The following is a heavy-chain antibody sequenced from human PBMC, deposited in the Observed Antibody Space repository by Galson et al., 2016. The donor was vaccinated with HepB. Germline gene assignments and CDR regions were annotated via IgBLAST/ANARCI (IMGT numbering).Heavy chain of an antibody. CDR2: ISHLGTT. Sequence: TLSLTCAVSGGSISSGGYFWSWLRQSPAKGLEWIGEISHLGTTNYNPSLKSRVTISVDTSTRQISLNMTSVTAADTSVYYCARPRRNYNDRRGYYSLWGQGTLVTVSS. CDR1: GGSISSGGYF. J-gene: IGHJ1*01. CDR3: ARPRRNYNDRRGYYSL. D-gene: IGHD3-22*01. V-gene: IGHV4-30-2*06.